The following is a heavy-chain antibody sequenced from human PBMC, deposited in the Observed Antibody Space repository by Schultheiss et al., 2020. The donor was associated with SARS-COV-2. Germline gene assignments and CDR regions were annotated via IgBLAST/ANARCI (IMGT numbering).Heavy chain of an antibody. Sequence: SQTLSLTCAISGDRVSIDNASWNWIRQSPSRGLEWLGRTYYRSKWYNDYAVSVQSRITINPDTSKNQFSLQLNSVTPEDTAVYFCARGAFWFGEPSVFDFWGQGTLVTVSS. CDR1: GDRVSIDNAS. V-gene: IGHV6-1*01. CDR2: TYYRSKWYN. J-gene: IGHJ4*02. CDR3: ARGAFWFGEPSVFDF. D-gene: IGHD3-10*01.